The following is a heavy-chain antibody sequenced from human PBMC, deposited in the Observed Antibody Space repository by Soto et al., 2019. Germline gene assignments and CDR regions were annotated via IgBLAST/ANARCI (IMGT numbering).Heavy chain of an antibody. D-gene: IGHD2-15*01. CDR1: GGTFSSYA. CDR3: ARDKICSGGSCYYFDY. V-gene: IGHV1-69*13. J-gene: IGHJ4*02. CDR2: IIPIFGTA. Sequence: SVKVSCKASGGTFSSYAISWVRQAPGQGLEWMGGIIPIFGTANYAQKFQGRVTITADESTSTAYMELSSLRSEDTAVYYCARDKICSGGSCYYFDYWGQGTLVTVSS.